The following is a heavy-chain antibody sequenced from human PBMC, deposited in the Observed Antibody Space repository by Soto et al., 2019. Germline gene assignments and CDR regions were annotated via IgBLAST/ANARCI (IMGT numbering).Heavy chain of an antibody. J-gene: IGHJ6*02. V-gene: IGHV4-34*01. CDR2: IDHSGST. CDR1: GGSFSGYH. Sequence: SETLSLTCAVYGGSFSGYHWNWVRQPPGKGLEWIGEIDHSGSTNYNPSLKSRLTISLDTSKNQFSLKLNSVTAADTAVYYCARPPSPYYHYGLDVWSQGTTVTVSS. CDR3: ARPPSPYYHYGLDV.